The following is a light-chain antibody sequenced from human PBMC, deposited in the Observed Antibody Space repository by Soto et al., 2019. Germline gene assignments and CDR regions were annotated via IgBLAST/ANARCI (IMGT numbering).Light chain of an antibody. Sequence: QCALTQPPSASGSPGQSVTISCTGTSSDVGGYNFVSWYQQHPGKAPKLMIYEVSKRPSGVPDRFSGSKSGNTASLTVSGLQAEDEAEYYCNSYAGTNSFAVFGGGTKLTVL. CDR1: SSDVGGYNF. J-gene: IGLJ2*01. CDR3: NSYAGTNSFAV. CDR2: EVS. V-gene: IGLV2-8*01.